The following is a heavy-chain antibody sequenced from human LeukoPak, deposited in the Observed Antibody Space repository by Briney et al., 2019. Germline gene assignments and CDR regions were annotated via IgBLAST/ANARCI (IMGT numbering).Heavy chain of an antibody. CDR2: IYGSGGAS. J-gene: IGHJ4*02. CDR1: GFTFSTYT. D-gene: IGHD1-20*01. V-gene: IGHV3-23*01. CDR3: AKDLRKDGIWDIDY. Sequence: PGGSLRLSCAASGFTFSTYTMNWVRQAPGKGLEWVSGIYGSGGASFYADSVKGRFTISRDNSQSTVFLQMDSLRDEDTALYYCAKDLRKDGIWDIDYWGQGTLVTVSS.